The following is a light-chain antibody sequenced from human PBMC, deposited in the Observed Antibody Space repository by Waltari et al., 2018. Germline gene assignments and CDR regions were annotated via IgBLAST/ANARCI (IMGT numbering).Light chain of an antibody. V-gene: IGKV3-11*01. CDR1: QRVSSY. J-gene: IGKJ1*01. CDR3: QQRSSWPRT. Sequence: EIVLTQSPATLSLSPGERATLSCRASQRVSSYLAWYQQKPGQATRRLIYEASNRATGIPARFSGSGSGTDFTLTISSLEPEDFAVYYCQQRSSWPRTFGQGTEVEIK. CDR2: EAS.